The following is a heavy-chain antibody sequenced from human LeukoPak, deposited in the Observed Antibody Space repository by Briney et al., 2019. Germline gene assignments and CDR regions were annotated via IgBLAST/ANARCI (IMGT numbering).Heavy chain of an antibody. Sequence: PGGSLRLSCAASGFTFSSYGMHWVRQAPGKGLEWVAVISFDGSTKYYADSVRGRFTISRDNSKNTLYLQMNSLRAEDTAVYYCARSIDDAFDIWGQGTMVTVSS. D-gene: IGHD2-15*01. V-gene: IGHV3-30*03. CDR3: ARSIDDAFDI. CDR1: GFTFSSYG. J-gene: IGHJ3*02. CDR2: ISFDGSTK.